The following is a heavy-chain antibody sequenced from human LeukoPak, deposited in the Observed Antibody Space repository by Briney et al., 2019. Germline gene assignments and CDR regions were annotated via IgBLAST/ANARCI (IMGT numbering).Heavy chain of an antibody. V-gene: IGHV3-30*18. Sequence: GGSLRLSCAASGFTFSSYGMHWVRQAPGKGLEWVAVISYDGSNKYYADSVKGRFTISRDNSKDTLYLQMNSLRPEDTALYYCVKDMNPGGADVWGQGTTVTVSS. D-gene: IGHD3-10*01. CDR1: GFTFSSYG. J-gene: IGHJ6*02. CDR3: VKDMNPGGADV. CDR2: ISYDGSNK.